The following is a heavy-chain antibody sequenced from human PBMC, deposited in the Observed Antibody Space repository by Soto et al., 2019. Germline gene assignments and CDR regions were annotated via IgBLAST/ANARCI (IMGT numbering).Heavy chain of an antibody. CDR2: IYYSGST. V-gene: IGHV4-31*03. Sequence: LSLTCTVSGGSVSSGAYYWTWIRQRPGKGLEWIGYIYYSGSTYYSPSLKSRLSISLDTSKNQFSLRLSSVTAADTAMYYCARARLRAVYAFDIRGQGTMVTVSS. J-gene: IGHJ3*02. CDR1: GGSVSSGAYY. D-gene: IGHD5-12*01. CDR3: ARARLRAVYAFDI.